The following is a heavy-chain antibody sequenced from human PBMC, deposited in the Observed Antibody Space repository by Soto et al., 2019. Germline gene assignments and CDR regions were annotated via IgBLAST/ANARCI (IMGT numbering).Heavy chain of an antibody. D-gene: IGHD5-18*01. J-gene: IGHJ4*02. CDR1: GFTFSSYA. V-gene: IGHV3-23*01. CDR3: AKDTAAYTIRWPDF. Sequence: EVQLLESGGGMVQPGGSLRLSCAASGFTFSSYAMNWVRQAPGKGLEWVSGITSGGGLTYYADSVKGHFTISRDNSKDTLYLQLSSLRAEDTAVYYCAKDTAAYTIRWPDFWGQGTLVTVSS. CDR2: ITSGGGLT.